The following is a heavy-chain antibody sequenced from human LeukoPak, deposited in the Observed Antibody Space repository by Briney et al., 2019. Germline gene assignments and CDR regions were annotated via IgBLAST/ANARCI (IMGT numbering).Heavy chain of an antibody. J-gene: IGHJ4*02. CDR1: GYTFSSYG. CDR2: INSYNGNT. D-gene: IGHD5-18*01. CDR3: ARDAERGYSYGSDY. V-gene: IGHV1-18*01. Sequence: ASVKVSCKASGYTFSSYGITWVRQAPGQGLEWMGWINSYNGNTNYAQKIQGRVTMTTDTSTSTAYMELRSLRSDDTAVYYCARDAERGYSYGSDYWGQGTLLTVSS.